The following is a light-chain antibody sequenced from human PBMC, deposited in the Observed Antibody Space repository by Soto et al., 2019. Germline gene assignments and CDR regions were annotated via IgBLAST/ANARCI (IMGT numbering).Light chain of an antibody. J-gene: IGKJ2*01. CDR2: GAS. V-gene: IGKV3-20*01. CDR3: QQYGTPPQT. Sequence: EIVLTQSPGTLSLSPGERATLSCRASQSVSSKNLAWYQQKPGQAPRLLIYGASNRATGIPDRFSGSASGTDFTLTISRLEPEDFAVYYCQQYGTPPQTFGQGTKLEIK. CDR1: QSVSSKN.